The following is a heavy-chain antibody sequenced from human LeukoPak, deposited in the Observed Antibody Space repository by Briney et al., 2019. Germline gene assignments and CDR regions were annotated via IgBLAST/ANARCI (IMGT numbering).Heavy chain of an antibody. D-gene: IGHD3-22*01. CDR1: GFTFSANY. CDR2: IYSGGST. V-gene: IGHV3-53*01. Sequence: GGSLRLSCAASGFTFSANYMSWVRQAPGKGLEWVSLIYSGGSTYYADSVKGRFTISRDNSKNTLYLEMNSLRVEDTAVYYCGAYSSLDYWGQGTLVTVSS. J-gene: IGHJ4*02. CDR3: GAYSSLDY.